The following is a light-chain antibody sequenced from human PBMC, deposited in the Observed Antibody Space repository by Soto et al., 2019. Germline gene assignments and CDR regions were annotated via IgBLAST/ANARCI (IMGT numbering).Light chain of an antibody. J-gene: IGLJ3*02. CDR2: EVS. CDR1: SSDVGAYKY. V-gene: IGLV2-8*01. Sequence: QSALTQPPSASGSPGQSVTISCTGTSSDVGAYKYVSWYQQYPGKAPKLMIYEVSKRPSGVPDRFSGSKSGNTASLTVSGLQAEDEDNYYCTSNVGSNIWVFGGGTKLTVL. CDR3: TSNVGSNIWV.